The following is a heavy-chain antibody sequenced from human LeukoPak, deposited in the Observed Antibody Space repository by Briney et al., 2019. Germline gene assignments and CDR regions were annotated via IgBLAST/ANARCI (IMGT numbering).Heavy chain of an antibody. CDR3: ARHRYCSSTSCYWDDSFGFDP. CDR2: IYPGDSDT. CDR1: GYSFTSYW. D-gene: IGHD2-2*01. J-gene: IGHJ5*02. V-gene: IGHV5-51*01. Sequence: GESLKISCRGSGYSFTSYWIGWVRQMPGKGLEWMGIIYPGDSDTRYSPSFQGQVTISADKSISTAYLQWSSLKASDTAMYYCARHRYCSSTSCYWDDSFGFDPWGQGTLVTVSS.